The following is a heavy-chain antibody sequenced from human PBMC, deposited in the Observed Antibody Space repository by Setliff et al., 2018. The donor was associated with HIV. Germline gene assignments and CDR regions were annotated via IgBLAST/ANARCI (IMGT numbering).Heavy chain of an antibody. CDR3: ARDSMFGVTGLEYFQT. CDR1: GGTFSSNS. Sequence: SVKVSCKTSGGTFSSNSLNWVRQAPGQGLVWMGGIIPIFRTPNYAQTFQGRVTITADESTKTAFMELTSLTFEDTAVYYCARDSMFGVTGLEYFQTWGQGTLVTV. V-gene: IGHV1-69*13. D-gene: IGHD3-9*01. J-gene: IGHJ1*01. CDR2: IIPIFRTP.